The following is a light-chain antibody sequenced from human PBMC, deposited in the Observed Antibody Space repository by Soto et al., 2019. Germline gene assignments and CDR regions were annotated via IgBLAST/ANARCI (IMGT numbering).Light chain of an antibody. CDR2: AAS. V-gene: IGKV1-39*01. CDR1: QNLNSY. Sequence: DSQMTQSPSSLSASVGDRVTITCRASQNLNSYLNWYQQKPGKAPKLLIEAASTLPSGVPSRFSGSGSGTDFTLTISSLQPEDFATYSCQQSYNTPWTFGQGTKVAIK. J-gene: IGKJ1*01. CDR3: QQSYNTPWT.